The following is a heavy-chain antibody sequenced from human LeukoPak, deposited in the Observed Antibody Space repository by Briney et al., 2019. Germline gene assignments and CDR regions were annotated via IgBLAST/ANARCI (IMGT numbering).Heavy chain of an antibody. CDR3: ARGWAQKKYYYDSSGYYYLSNWFDP. V-gene: IGHV1-69*05. J-gene: IGHJ5*02. D-gene: IGHD3-22*01. Sequence: SVKVSCKASGGTFSSYAISWVRQAPGQGVEWMGGIIPIFGTANYAQKFQGRVTITTDESTSTAYMELSSLRSEDTAVYYCARGWAQKKYYYDSSGYYYLSNWFDPWGQGTLVTVSS. CDR2: IIPIFGTA. CDR1: GGTFSSYA.